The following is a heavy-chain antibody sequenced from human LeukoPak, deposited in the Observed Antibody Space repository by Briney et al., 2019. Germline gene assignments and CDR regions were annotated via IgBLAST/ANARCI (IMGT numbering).Heavy chain of an antibody. V-gene: IGHV7-4-1*02. J-gene: IGHJ6*04. CDR2: IDTNTGNP. Sequence: GASVKVSCKASGYTFTNHSINWVRQAPGQGLEYMGWIDTNTGNPTHAQAFTGRIVFSLDTSVSTAYLDIRSLKAEDTAVYFCARRSMVQHLDVWGKGTTVIVSS. CDR3: ARRSMVQHLDV. D-gene: IGHD3-10*01. CDR1: GYTFTNHS.